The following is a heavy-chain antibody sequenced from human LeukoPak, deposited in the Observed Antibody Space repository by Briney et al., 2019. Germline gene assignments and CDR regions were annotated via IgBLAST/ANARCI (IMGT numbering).Heavy chain of an antibody. D-gene: IGHD1-26*01. CDR2: ISYDGSNK. Sequence: GRSLRLSCAASGFTFSSYGMHWVRQAPGKGLEWVAVISYDGSNKYYADSVKGRFTISRDNSKNTLYLQTNSLGAEDTAVYCCAKVLDEWELLVPDYWGQGTLVTVSS. V-gene: IGHV3-30*18. J-gene: IGHJ4*02. CDR1: GFTFSSYG. CDR3: AKVLDEWELLVPDY.